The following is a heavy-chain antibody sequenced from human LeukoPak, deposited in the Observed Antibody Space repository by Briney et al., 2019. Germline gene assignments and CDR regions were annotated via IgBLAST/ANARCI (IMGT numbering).Heavy chain of an antibody. V-gene: IGHV3-23*01. J-gene: IGHJ4*02. Sequence: GGSLRLSCAASGFTFSSYAMSWVRQAPGKGLEWVSAISGSGGSTYYADSVKGRFTISRDNSKSTLYLQMNSLRAEDTAIYYCAKDAGGTSYYPFDYWGRGTPVTVSS. CDR1: GFTFSSYA. D-gene: IGHD3-9*01. CDR3: AKDAGGTSYYPFDY. CDR2: ISGSGGST.